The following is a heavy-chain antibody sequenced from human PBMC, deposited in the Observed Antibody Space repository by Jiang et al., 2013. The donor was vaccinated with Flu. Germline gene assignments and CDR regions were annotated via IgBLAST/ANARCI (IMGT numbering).Heavy chain of an antibody. D-gene: IGHD3-10*01. J-gene: IGHJ4*02. CDR2: ISSSSSYI. V-gene: IGHV3-21*01. CDR1: GFTFSSYS. Sequence: QLVESGGGLVKPGGSLRLSCAASGFTFSSYSMNWVRQAPGKGLEWVSSISSSSSYIYYADSVKGRFTISRDNAKNSLYLQMNSLRAEDTAVYYCARGRVLLWFGELSNRYYFDYWGQGTLVTVSS. CDR3: ARGRVLLWFGELSNRYYFDY.